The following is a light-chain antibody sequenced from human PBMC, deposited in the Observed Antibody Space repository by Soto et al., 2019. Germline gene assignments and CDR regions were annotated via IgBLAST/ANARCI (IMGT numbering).Light chain of an antibody. CDR3: QQSYSTPWT. J-gene: IGKJ1*01. CDR2: DAF. Sequence: DIQMTQSPSSLSASVGDRVTMTCRASQSISSYLSWYQQKPGKAPKLVISDAFSLQSGVPSRFSGSGSGTDFTLTISSLQPEDFATYYCQQSYSTPWTFGQGTKVDIK. V-gene: IGKV1-39*01. CDR1: QSISSY.